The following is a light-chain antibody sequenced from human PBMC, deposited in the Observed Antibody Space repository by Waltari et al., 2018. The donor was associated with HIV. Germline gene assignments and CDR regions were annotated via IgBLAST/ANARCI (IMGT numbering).Light chain of an antibody. Sequence: QLILTQSPSASASLGASVRLTCTLSGGHSSYAIAWHQLQPAKGPRYLMKLNSDGSHTKGDGIPDRFSGSSSGTERFLTISSLQSDDEADYYCQTWDTGPWVFGGGTKLTVL. CDR1: GGHSSYA. J-gene: IGLJ3*02. V-gene: IGLV4-69*02. CDR3: QTWDTGPWV. CDR2: LNSDGSH.